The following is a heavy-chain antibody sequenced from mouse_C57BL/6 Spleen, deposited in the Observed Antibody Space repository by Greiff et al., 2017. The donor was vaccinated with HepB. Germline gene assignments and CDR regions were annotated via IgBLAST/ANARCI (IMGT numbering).Heavy chain of an antibody. Sequence: VQLQQPGAELVKPGASVKMSCKASGYTFTSYWITWVKQRPGQGLEWIGDIYPGSGSTNYNEKFTSKATLTVDTTSSTAYMQLSSLTSEDSAVYYWAREGRLRRDYYAMDYWGQGTSVTVSS. CDR2: IYPGSGST. CDR1: GYTFTSYW. D-gene: IGHD2-4*01. V-gene: IGHV1-55*01. CDR3: AREGRLRRDYYAMDY. J-gene: IGHJ4*01.